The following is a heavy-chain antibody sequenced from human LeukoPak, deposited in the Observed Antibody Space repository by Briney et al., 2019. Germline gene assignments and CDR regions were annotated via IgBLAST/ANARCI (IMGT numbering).Heavy chain of an antibody. D-gene: IGHD3-10*01. V-gene: IGHV3-30*04. CDR1: GFTFSGSA. Sequence: GGSLKLSCAASGFTFSGSAIHWVRQAQGKGLEWVAVISYDGSNKYYADSVKVRFTISRDNSKKSLYLPMNSLRAEDTAVYYCAKDRERVLWFGELLFYFDYWGQGTLVTVSS. CDR3: AKDRERVLWFGELLFYFDY. J-gene: IGHJ4*02. CDR2: ISYDGSNK.